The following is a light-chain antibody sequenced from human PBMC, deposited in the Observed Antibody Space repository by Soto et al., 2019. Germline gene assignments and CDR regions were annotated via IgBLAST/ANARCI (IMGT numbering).Light chain of an antibody. CDR3: QQYNVWPLT. J-gene: IGKJ4*01. CDR1: QSVSRN. CDR2: VAS. Sequence: EIVMTQSPATLSVSPGERATLSCRASQSVSRNLAWYQQKPGQTPKLLIYVASTRATGIPARFSGSGSGTEFTLTISSLQSEDFAVYYCQQYNVWPLTFGGGTKVECK. V-gene: IGKV3-15*01.